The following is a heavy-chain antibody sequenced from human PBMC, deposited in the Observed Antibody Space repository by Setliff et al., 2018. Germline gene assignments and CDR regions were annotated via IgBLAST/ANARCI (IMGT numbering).Heavy chain of an antibody. CDR1: GYTFTSYG. Sequence: AASVKVSCKASGYTFTSYGISWVRQAPGQGLEWMGWISAYNGNTNYAQKLQGRVTMTTDTSTSTAYMELSSLRSEDTAVYYCASPFPHGWSGYYGVGWFDPWGQGTLVTVSS. CDR3: ASPFPHGWSGYYGVGWFDP. V-gene: IGHV1-18*01. D-gene: IGHD3-3*01. CDR2: ISAYNGNT. J-gene: IGHJ5*02.